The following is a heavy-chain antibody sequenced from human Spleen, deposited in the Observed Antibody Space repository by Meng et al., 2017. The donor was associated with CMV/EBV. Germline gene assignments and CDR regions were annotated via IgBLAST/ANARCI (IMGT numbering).Heavy chain of an antibody. V-gene: IGHV1-2*02. J-gene: IGHJ4*02. CDR3: AASYSNYVFNY. D-gene: IGHD4/OR15-4a*01. CDR1: GYTLAGYI. CDR2: INPNNGGT. Sequence: SGKTSGYTLAGYIMRWVRQAPGQRLEWVRWINPNNGGTSYAQKFQGRVTMTRDTSISTAYMDLSRLRSDDTAVYYCAASYSNYVFNYWGQGSLVTVSS.